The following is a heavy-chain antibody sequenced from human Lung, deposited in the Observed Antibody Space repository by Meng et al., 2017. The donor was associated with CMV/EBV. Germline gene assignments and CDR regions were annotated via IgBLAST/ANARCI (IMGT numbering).Heavy chain of an antibody. D-gene: IGHD3-16*02. CDR3: ARGEIVRKGVDY. J-gene: IGHJ4*02. CDR2: INHSGST. CDR1: GGSFSGYY. Sequence: SXTXSLXCAVYGGSFSGYYWSWIRQPPGKGLEWIGEINHSGSTNYNPSLKSRVTISVDTSKNQFSLKLSSVTAADTAVYYCARGEIVRKGVDYWDQGTVVTVDS. V-gene: IGHV4-34*01.